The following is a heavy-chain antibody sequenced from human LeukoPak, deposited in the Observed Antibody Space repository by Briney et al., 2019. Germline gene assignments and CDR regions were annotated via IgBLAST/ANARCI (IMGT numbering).Heavy chain of an antibody. CDR3: ARVGRVVRGVKFFDY. D-gene: IGHD3-10*01. J-gene: IGHJ4*02. Sequence: PSETLSLTCTVSGGSISSYYWSWIRQPPGKGLEWIGYIYYSGSTNYNPSLKSRVTISVDTSKNQFSLKLSSVSAADTAVYYCARVGRVVRGVKFFDYWGQGTLVTVSS. CDR1: GGSISSYY. V-gene: IGHV4-59*01. CDR2: IYYSGST.